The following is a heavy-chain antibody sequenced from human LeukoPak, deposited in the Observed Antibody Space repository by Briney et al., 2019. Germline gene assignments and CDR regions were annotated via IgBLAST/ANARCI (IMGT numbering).Heavy chain of an antibody. Sequence: GGSLRLSCAPSGFTVRDYAMSWVRQAPGKGLEWVSSIGHTLGSTYYTESVKGRFIISRDSSKNTVFLRMNSLRADDTAVYYCAKDPFYYGTGGPTWGQGTLVTVSS. V-gene: IGHV3-23*01. CDR3: AKDPFYYGTGGPT. D-gene: IGHD3-10*01. CDR1: GFTVRDYA. J-gene: IGHJ4*02. CDR2: IGHTLGST.